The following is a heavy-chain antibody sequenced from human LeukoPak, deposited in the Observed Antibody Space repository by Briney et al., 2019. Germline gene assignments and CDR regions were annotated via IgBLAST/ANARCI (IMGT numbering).Heavy chain of an antibody. V-gene: IGHV3-64*01. CDR1: GFTFSSYG. CDR3: ARDSAHIAAVSTALDY. CDR2: INSNGGST. D-gene: IGHD6-13*01. Sequence: GRSLRLSCAASGFTFSSYGFHWVRQAPGKGLEFVSAINSNGGSTFYANSVKGRFTISRDNAKNMLYLQMGSLRAEDMAVYYCARDSAHIAAVSTALDYWGQGTLVTVSS. J-gene: IGHJ4*02.